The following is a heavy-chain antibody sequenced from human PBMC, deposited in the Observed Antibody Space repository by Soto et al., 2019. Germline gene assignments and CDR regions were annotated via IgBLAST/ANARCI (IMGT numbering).Heavy chain of an antibody. V-gene: IGHV1-46*02. CDR1: GHSINSYH. CDR3: ARELGAEGLEY. CDR2: IYPSGTVT. D-gene: IGHD1-1*01. J-gene: IGHJ1*01. Sequence: GALLNGARKTSGHSINSYHIGWVRQAPGQGLEWMGIIYPSGTVTKYAQEFQGRVTMTRDTSTSTVYMELSSLRSEDTSMYFCARELGAEGLEYWGQGTLVTVSS.